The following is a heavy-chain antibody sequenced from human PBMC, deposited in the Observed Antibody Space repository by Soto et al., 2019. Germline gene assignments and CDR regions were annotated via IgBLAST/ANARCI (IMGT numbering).Heavy chain of an antibody. D-gene: IGHD3-10*01. J-gene: IGHJ4*02. V-gene: IGHV4-59*01. CDR1: GGSTTSDY. CDR2: IFHSLGA. CDR3: VRDLNGSGDY. Sequence: KTSETLSLTCTVSGGSTTSDYCSWIRQPPGKGLEWLGYIFHSLGAKYNPSLGSRGTISLDTSKNQLSLSLRSVTAADTAIYFCVRDLNGSGDYWGQGTLVTVSS.